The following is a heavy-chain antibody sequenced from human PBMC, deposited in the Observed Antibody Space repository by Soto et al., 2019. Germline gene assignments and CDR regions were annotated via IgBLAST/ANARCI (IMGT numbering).Heavy chain of an antibody. J-gene: IGHJ4*02. Sequence: GGALRLSCAASGFTFSDRYMDWVRQTPRKGREWVGHIKNRANSYITDYAASVRGRFTISRDDSKNSLYLQMNSLTTDDTAVYSCASLRYMTTPGFWGQGTRVTVSS. D-gene: IGHD3-16*02. CDR1: GFTFSDRY. V-gene: IGHV3-72*01. CDR3: ASLRYMTTPGF. CDR2: IKNRANSYIT.